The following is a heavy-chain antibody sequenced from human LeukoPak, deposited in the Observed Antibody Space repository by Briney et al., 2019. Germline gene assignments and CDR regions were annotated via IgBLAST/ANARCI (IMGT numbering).Heavy chain of an antibody. V-gene: IGHV3-48*01. D-gene: IGHD1-1*01. CDR2: ISGNNDNI. Sequence: GGSLRLSCAASGFTFSRYSMDWVRQAPGKGLEWVSYISGNNDNIHQADSVKGRFTISRDNAENSLYLQMNSLRAEDTAVYYCARDLNWSFDYWGQGTLVTVSS. CDR1: GFTFSRYS. CDR3: ARDLNWSFDY. J-gene: IGHJ4*02.